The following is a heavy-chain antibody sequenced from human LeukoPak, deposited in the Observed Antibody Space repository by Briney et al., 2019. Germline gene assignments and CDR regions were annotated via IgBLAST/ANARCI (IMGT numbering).Heavy chain of an antibody. Sequence: PGGSLRLSCAASGFTVNSNYMSWVRQAPGKGLEWVSVIYSGGSTYYADSVKGRFTFSRHNSKNPLYLQMNSLRTEDTAVYYCASGRKRGAFDIWGQGTMVTVSS. D-gene: IGHD1-1*01. V-gene: IGHV3-53*04. J-gene: IGHJ3*02. CDR3: ASGRKRGAFDI. CDR2: IYSGGST. CDR1: GFTVNSNY.